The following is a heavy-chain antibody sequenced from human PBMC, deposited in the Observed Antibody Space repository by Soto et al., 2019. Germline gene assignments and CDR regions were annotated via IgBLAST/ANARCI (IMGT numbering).Heavy chain of an antibody. J-gene: IGHJ6*03. CDR1: GGSISSGDYY. CDR3: ARGPRGTASRLFSYFYFMDF. D-gene: IGHD6-6*01. V-gene: IGHV4-30-4*01. CDR2: IYYSGST. Sequence: TSETLSLTCTVSGGSISSGDYYWSWIRQPPGKGLEWIGHIYYSGSTYYNPSLKSRVTISVDTSKSQFSLKLSSVTAADTAVYFCARGPRGTASRLFSYFYFMDFWGKGTTVTVSS.